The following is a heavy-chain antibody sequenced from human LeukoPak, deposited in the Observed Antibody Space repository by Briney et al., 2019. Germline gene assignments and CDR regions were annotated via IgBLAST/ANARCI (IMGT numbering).Heavy chain of an antibody. V-gene: IGHV3-23*01. J-gene: IGHJ2*01. CDR2: ITGSAGST. Sequence: PGGSLRLSCAASGFTFSSYAMSWVRQAPGKGLELVASITGSAGSTYYADSMKGRFTVSRDYSQNTLYLHMNSLGAEDTATYYCAKSPHAHFNAGWYFDLWGRGTLVTVSS. CDR3: AKSPHAHFNAGWYFDL. D-gene: IGHD3-3*02. CDR1: GFTFSSYA.